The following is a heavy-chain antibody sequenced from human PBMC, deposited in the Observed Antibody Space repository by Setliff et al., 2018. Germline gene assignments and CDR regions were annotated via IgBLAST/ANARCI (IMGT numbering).Heavy chain of an antibody. CDR2: VSPIDDGKP. D-gene: IGHD6-13*01. V-gene: IGHV1-8*01. Sequence: ASVKVSCKASGYSFTSYDINWVRLAAGQGLEWMGWVSPIDDGKPGYAQKFQGRVTMTRDTSTNTVYMELSGLTSDDTAVYYCARAGLAATGRKGVFDHWGQGTLVTVFS. CDR1: GYSFTSYD. CDR3: ARAGLAATGRKGVFDH. J-gene: IGHJ4*02.